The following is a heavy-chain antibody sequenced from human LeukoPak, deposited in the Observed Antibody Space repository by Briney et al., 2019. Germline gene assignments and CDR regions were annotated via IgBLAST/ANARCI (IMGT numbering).Heavy chain of an antibody. CDR3: AKDRMAYGT. D-gene: IGHD2-8*01. V-gene: IGHV3-23*01. CDR2: ISGSGGTT. CDR1: GFTFSSYS. J-gene: IGHJ5*02. Sequence: PGGSLRLSCAASGFTFSSYSMNWVRQAPGKGLEWVSAISGSGGTTYYADSVKGRFTISRDNSKNTLYLQMNSLRAEDTAVYYCAKDRMAYGTWGQGTLVTVSS.